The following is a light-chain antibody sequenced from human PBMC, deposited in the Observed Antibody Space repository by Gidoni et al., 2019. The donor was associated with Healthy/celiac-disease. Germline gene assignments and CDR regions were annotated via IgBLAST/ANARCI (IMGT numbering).Light chain of an antibody. CDR1: KLGDKY. CDR3: QAWDSSTADYV. J-gene: IGLJ1*01. CDR2: QDS. Sequence: SYELTQPPSVSVSPGQTASITCSGDKLGDKYACWYQQKPGQSPVLVMYQDSKRPSGIPERFSGSNSGNTATLTISGTQAMDEADYYCQAWDSSTADYVFGTGTKVTVL. V-gene: IGLV3-1*01.